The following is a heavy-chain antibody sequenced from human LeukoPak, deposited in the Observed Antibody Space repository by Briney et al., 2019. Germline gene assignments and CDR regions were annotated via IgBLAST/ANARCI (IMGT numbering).Heavy chain of an antibody. CDR1: GFTFSTYG. J-gene: IGHJ4*02. CDR3: AKCGNSGCHLDY. CDR2: IPYDGSNK. V-gene: IGHV3-30*18. D-gene: IGHD5-12*01. Sequence: PGGSLRLSCEASGFTFSTYGMHWVRQAPGKGLEWITLIPYDGSNKYYADSVKGRFTISRDNSKNTLYLQMNSLRAEDTAVYYCAKCGNSGCHLDYWGQGTLVTVSS.